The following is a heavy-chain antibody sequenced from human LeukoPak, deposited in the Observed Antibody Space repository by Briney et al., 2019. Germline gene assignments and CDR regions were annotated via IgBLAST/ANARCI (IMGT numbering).Heavy chain of an antibody. CDR2: IYYSGST. J-gene: IGHJ6*03. V-gene: IGHV4-39*02. Sequence: SETLSLTCTVSGGSISSSSYYWGWIRQPPGKGLEWIGSIYYSGSTYYNPSLKSRVTISVDTSKNQFSLKLSSVTAADTAVYYCARERLRRGEDYYYMDVWGKGTTVTVSS. CDR3: ARERLRRGEDYYYMDV. CDR1: GGSISSSSYY. D-gene: IGHD7-27*01.